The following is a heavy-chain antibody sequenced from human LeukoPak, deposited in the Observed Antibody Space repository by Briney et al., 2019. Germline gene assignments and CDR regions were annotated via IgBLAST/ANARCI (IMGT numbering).Heavy chain of an antibody. CDR2: IKYDGNEE. CDR1: GFTFSSYW. CDR3: KSGGAAPGSFDY. Sequence: GGSLRLSCAASGFTFSSYWMSWMRQAPGKGLEWVANIKYDGNEEYYVDSVKGRFAISRDNAKNSLYLQLNSLRVEDTAVYYCKSGGAAPGSFDYWGQGTLVTVSP. D-gene: IGHD1-1*01. V-gene: IGHV3-7*01. J-gene: IGHJ4*02.